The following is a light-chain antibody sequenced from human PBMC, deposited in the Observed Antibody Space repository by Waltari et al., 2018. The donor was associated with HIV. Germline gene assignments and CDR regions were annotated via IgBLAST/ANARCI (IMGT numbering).Light chain of an antibody. V-gene: IGKV1-33*01. Sequence: DIQMTQSPSSLSASIGDRVTITCQASQDISNYLNWYQQKPGKAPKLLIYDASSLETGVPSRFSGSGSETDFTFTISSLQPEDIATYFCQQYDNLVTFGGGTKVEIK. CDR2: DAS. CDR1: QDISNY. J-gene: IGKJ4*01. CDR3: QQYDNLVT.